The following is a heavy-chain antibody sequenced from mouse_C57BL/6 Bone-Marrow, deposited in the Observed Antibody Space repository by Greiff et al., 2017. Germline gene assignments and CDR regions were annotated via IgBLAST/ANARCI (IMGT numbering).Heavy chain of an antibody. V-gene: IGHV1-64*01. D-gene: IGHD1-1*01. J-gene: IGHJ2*01. CDR2: IHPNSGST. CDR1: GYTFTSYW. CDR3: ARGRPGDYFDY. Sequence: QVQLQQPGAELVKPGASVKLSCKASGYTFTSYWMHWVKQRPGQGLEWIGMIHPNSGSTNYNEKFKSKATLTVDKSSSTAYMQRSSLTSEDSAVYYCARGRPGDYFDYWGQGTTLTVSS.